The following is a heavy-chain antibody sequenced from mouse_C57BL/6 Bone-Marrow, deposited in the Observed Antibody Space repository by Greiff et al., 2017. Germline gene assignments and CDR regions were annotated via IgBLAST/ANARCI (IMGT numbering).Heavy chain of an antibody. CDR2: INPYNGGT. CDR1: GYTFTDYY. J-gene: IGHJ3*01. Sequence: EVQLQQSGPVLVKPGASVKMSCKASGYTFTDYYMNWVKQSHGKSLEWIGVINPYNGGTSYNQKFKGKATLTVDKSSSTAYMELNSLTSEDSAVYYCAREDFYYDYSWFAYWGQGTLVTVSA. D-gene: IGHD2-4*01. V-gene: IGHV1-19*01. CDR3: AREDFYYDYSWFAY.